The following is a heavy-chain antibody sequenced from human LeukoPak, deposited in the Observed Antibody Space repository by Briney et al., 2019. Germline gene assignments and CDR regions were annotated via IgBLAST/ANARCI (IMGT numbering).Heavy chain of an antibody. CDR2: IWYDGSNK. V-gene: IGHV3-33*01. D-gene: IGHD4-23*01. Sequence: GRSLRLSCAASGFTFSSYGMHWVRQAPGKGLEWVAVIWYDGSNKYYADSVKGRFTISRDNSKNTLYLQMNSLRAEDAAVYYCARDGTTVVPLGMDVWGKGTTVTVSS. CDR1: GFTFSSYG. J-gene: IGHJ6*04. CDR3: ARDGTTVVPLGMDV.